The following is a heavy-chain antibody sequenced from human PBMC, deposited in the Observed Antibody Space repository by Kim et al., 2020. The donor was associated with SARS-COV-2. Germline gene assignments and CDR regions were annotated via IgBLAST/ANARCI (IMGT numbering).Heavy chain of an antibody. V-gene: IGHV3-7*03. Sequence: GGSLRLSCAASGFTFSSYWMSWVRQAPGKGLEWVANIKQDGSEKYYVDAVKGRFTICRDNAKNSLYLQMNSLRAEDTAVYYCAREDRRITMVRGVKAAFDIWGQGTMVTVSS. CDR2: IKQDGSEK. CDR3: AREDRRITMVRGVKAAFDI. J-gene: IGHJ3*02. CDR1: GFTFSSYW. D-gene: IGHD3-10*01.